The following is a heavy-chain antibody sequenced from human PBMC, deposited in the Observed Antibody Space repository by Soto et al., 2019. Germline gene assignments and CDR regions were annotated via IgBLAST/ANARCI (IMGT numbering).Heavy chain of an antibody. Sequence: QVQLQQWGAGLLKPSETLSLTCAVYGGSFSGYYWSWIRQPPGKGLEWIGEINHSGSTNYNPSLKSRVTISVDTSKNQFSLKLSSVTAADTAVYYCATVYQLLFVPYFAYWGQGALVTVSS. V-gene: IGHV4-34*01. D-gene: IGHD2-2*01. CDR1: GGSFSGYY. J-gene: IGHJ4*02. CDR2: INHSGST. CDR3: ATVYQLLFVPYFAY.